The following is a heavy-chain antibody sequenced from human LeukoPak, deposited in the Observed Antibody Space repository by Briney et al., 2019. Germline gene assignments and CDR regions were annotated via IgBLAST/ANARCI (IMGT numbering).Heavy chain of an antibody. Sequence: SGGSLRLSCAASGFTFSDYYMSWIRQAPGKGLEWFSYISSSGSTIYDADSVDGRFTISRDNAKNSLYLQMNSLRAEDTAVYYCARVRDENWFDPWGQGTLVTVSS. CDR2: ISSSGSTI. J-gene: IGHJ5*02. V-gene: IGHV3-11*04. CDR1: GFTFSDYY. CDR3: ARVRDENWFDP.